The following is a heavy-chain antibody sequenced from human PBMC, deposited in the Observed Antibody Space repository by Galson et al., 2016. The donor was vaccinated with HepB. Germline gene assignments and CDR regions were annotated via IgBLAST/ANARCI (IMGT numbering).Heavy chain of an antibody. J-gene: IGHJ6*02. V-gene: IGHV5-10-1*01. CDR1: GYSFSSYW. Sequence: QSGAEVKKPGESLKISCEGSGYSFSSYWIHWVRQMPGKGLEWMGRIDPSDSYISYSPSFQGHVTISADKSISTAYLQWSSLKASDTAMYYCARRGYPRGGNFPSYYYGMDVWGQGTTVTVSS. CDR3: ARRGYPRGGNFPSYYYGMDV. D-gene: IGHD4-23*01. CDR2: IDPSDSYI.